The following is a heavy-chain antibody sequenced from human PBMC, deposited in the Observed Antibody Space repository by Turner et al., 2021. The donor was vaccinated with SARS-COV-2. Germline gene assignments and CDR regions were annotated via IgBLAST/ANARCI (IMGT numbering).Heavy chain of an antibody. Sequence: EEQLVESGGGLVQPGGSLRLSCTASGFTFSNWMHWVRQAPGKGLEWVANIKQDGSEKYFVDSVKGRFTISRDNAKNSLYLQMNSLRAEDTAVYYCARDPNSGASLWGQGILFTVSS. CDR1: GFTFSNW. CDR2: IKQDGSEK. CDR3: ARDPNSGASL. J-gene: IGHJ4*02. D-gene: IGHD2-15*01. V-gene: IGHV3-7*04.